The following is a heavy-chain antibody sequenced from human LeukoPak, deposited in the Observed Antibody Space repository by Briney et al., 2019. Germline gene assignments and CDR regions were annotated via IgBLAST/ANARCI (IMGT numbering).Heavy chain of an antibody. Sequence: GESLKISCKGSGYSFTSYWIGWVRQMPGKGLEWMGIIYPGDSDTRYSPSFQGQVTISADKSISTAYLQWSSLKASDTAMYYCARLSGCTAHYYYYGMDVWGQGTTVTVSS. V-gene: IGHV5-51*01. CDR3: ARLSGCTAHYYYYGMDV. CDR1: GYSFTSYW. J-gene: IGHJ6*02. D-gene: IGHD6-19*01. CDR2: IYPGDSDT.